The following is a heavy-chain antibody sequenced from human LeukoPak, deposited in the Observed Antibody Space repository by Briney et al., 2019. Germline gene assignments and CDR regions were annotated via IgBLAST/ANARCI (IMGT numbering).Heavy chain of an antibody. J-gene: IGHJ4*02. D-gene: IGHD6-13*01. Sequence: GWALRLSFAASGFTFSRYWMHWVGQAPGKGLMWVSRISPDGSTTLYADSVRGRFSISRDNTKNTLYLKMNSLGAEDTDVYSCTTVLSSNRHNLCDYWGQGTLVTVSS. V-gene: IGHV3-74*03. CDR3: TTVLSSNRHNLCDY. CDR2: ISPDGSTT. CDR1: GFTFSRYW.